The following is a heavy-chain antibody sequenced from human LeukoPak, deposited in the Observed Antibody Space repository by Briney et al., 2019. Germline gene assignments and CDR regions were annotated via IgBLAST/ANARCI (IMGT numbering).Heavy chain of an antibody. CDR2: IYQSAVA. Sequence: SETLCLTCAVSGYSINNAHYWAWIRQPPGKGLEWIGNIYQSAVASYNPSLKSRVTISLDTSNNHFSLDLRSVTAADTAVYFCARASVEHSIVAGDYFDYWGQGTLVIVSA. V-gene: IGHV4-38-2*01. CDR1: GYSINNAHY. D-gene: IGHD1/OR15-1a*01. J-gene: IGHJ4*02. CDR3: ARASVEHSIVAGDYFDY.